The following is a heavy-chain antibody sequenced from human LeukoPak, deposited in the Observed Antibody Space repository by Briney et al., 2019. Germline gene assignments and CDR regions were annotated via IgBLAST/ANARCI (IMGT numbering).Heavy chain of an antibody. Sequence: ASVKVSCKASGYSFTGYYMHWVRQAPGQGFEWMGWINPYSGDTNYAQKFQGRVTMTRDTSISTAYMELSRLRSDDTAVYYCTTLRPPYCSSTSCYVSHDYWGQGTLVTVSS. J-gene: IGHJ4*02. V-gene: IGHV1-2*02. CDR2: INPYSGDT. CDR1: GYSFTGYY. CDR3: TTLRPPYCSSTSCYVSHDY. D-gene: IGHD2-2*01.